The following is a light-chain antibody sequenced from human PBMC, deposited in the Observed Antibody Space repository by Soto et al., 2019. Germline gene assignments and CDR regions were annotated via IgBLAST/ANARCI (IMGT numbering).Light chain of an antibody. CDR2: DVT. CDR3: SSYVSSRTYV. V-gene: IGLV2-14*01. J-gene: IGLJ1*01. Sequence: QSALTQPASVSGSPGQSITISCTGTSSDIGDYDYVSWYQHLPGKAPKLLIFDVTHRPSGVSDRFSGSKSGNTASLTISGVRPEDEADYYCSSYVSSRTYVFGTGTKLTVL. CDR1: SSDIGDYDY.